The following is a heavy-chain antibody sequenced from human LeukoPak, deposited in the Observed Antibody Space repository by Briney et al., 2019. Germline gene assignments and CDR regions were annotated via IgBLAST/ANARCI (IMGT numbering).Heavy chain of an antibody. J-gene: IGHJ4*02. D-gene: IGHD6-13*01. Sequence: GGSLRLSCEASGFNFRNYGMHWVRQAPGKGLEWVAVLSADGSHKQFADSVEDRFDISRDNSKQTLYLQMNGLKSEDTAVYYCAKGGVSDRGSWYGDYFDYWGQGTLVTVSS. V-gene: IGHV3-30*18. CDR3: AKGGVSDRGSWYGDYFDY. CDR2: LSADGSHK. CDR1: GFNFRNYG.